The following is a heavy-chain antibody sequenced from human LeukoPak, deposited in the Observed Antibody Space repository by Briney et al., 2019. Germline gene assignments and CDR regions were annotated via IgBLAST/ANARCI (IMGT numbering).Heavy chain of an antibody. CDR3: AKAWRITGPKRDLWTPNDY. CDR1: GFTFSSYA. CDR2: ISYDGSNK. J-gene: IGHJ4*02. V-gene: IGHV3-30-3*01. Sequence: PGGSLRLSCAASGFTFSSYAMHWVRQAPGKGLEWVAVISYDGSNKYYADSVKGRFTISRDNSKNTLYLQMNSLRAEDTAVYYCAKAWRITGPKRDLWTPNDYWGQGTLVTVSS. D-gene: IGHD1-20*01.